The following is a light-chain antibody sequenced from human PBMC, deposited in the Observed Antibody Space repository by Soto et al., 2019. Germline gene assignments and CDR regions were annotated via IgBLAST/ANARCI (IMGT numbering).Light chain of an antibody. CDR3: AAWEDSQSGPTYV. CDR2: RNN. CDR1: SSNIGSNY. Sequence: QSVLTQPPSASGTPGQRVTISCSGSSSNIGSNYVYWYQQLPGTAPKLLIYRNNQRPSGVPDRFSGSKSGTSASLAISGLRSEDEADYYCAAWEDSQSGPTYVFGTGTKVTVL. J-gene: IGLJ1*01. V-gene: IGLV1-47*01.